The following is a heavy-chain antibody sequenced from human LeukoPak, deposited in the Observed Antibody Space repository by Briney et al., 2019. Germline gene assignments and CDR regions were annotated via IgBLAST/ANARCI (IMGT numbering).Heavy chain of an antibody. Sequence: GGSLRLSCAASGFTVSSSYMNWVRQAPGKGLEWVSAIYSGGTTYYADSVKGRFTISRDNSKNTLYLQMNSLRAEDTAVYYCARERSSRCSSTSCYSDAFDIWGQGTMVTVSS. CDR3: ARERSSRCSSTSCYSDAFDI. CDR1: GFTVSSSY. CDR2: IYSGGTT. D-gene: IGHD2-2*01. J-gene: IGHJ3*02. V-gene: IGHV3-53*01.